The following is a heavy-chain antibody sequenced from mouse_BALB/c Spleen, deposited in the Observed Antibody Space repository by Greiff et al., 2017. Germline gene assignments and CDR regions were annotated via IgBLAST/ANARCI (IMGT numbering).Heavy chain of an antibody. J-gene: IGHJ3*01. Sequence: QVQLKQPGAELVKPGASVKLSCKASGYTFTSYYMYWVKQRPGQGLEWIGEINPSNGGTNFNEKFKSKATLTVDKSSSTAYMQLSSLTSEDSAVYYCTRSSYRYDVAYWGQGTLVTVSA. D-gene: IGHD2-14*01. CDR2: INPSNGGT. CDR1: GYTFTSYY. CDR3: TRSSYRYDVAY. V-gene: IGHV1S81*02.